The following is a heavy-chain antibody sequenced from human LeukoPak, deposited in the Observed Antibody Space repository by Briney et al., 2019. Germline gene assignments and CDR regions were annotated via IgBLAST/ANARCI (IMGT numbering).Heavy chain of an antibody. Sequence: SVKASCKATGGTLSSYAIIWGRQAPGQGHELMGGINPIFGTANYAQKFQGRVTLTADESTSTAYMELSSLRSEDTAVYYCARVGPAGSYYFGYWGQGTLVTVSS. V-gene: IGHV1-69*01. CDR2: INPIFGTA. CDR3: ARVGPAGSYYFGY. D-gene: IGHD2-2*01. J-gene: IGHJ4*02. CDR1: GGTLSSYA.